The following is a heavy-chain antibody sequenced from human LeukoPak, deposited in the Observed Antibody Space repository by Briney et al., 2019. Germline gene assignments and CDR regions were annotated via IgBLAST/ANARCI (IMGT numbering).Heavy chain of an antibody. V-gene: IGHV3-48*03. D-gene: IGHD3-16*02. CDR2: ISSSGSTI. CDR3: ASQRSYVWGSYRYFDY. CDR1: GFTFSSYE. Sequence: PGGSLRLSCAASGFTFSSYEMNWVRQAPGKGLEWVSYISSSGSTIYYADSVKGRFTISRDNAKNSLYLKMNSLRAEDTAVYYCASQRSYVWGSYRYFDYWGQGTLVTVSS. J-gene: IGHJ4*02.